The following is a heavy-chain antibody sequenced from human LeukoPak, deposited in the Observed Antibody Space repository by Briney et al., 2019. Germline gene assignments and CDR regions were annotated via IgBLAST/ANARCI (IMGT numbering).Heavy chain of an antibody. CDR2: ISAYNGNT. CDR3: ARTQYSGSYNSDH. V-gene: IGHV1-18*01. D-gene: IGHD1-26*01. J-gene: IGHJ4*02. Sequence: SVKVSCKASGYTFTSYGISWVRQAPGQGLEWMGWISAYNGNTNYAQKLQGRVTTTTDTSTSTAYMELRSLRSDDTAVYYCARTQYSGSYNSDHWGQGTLVTVSS. CDR1: GYTFTSYG.